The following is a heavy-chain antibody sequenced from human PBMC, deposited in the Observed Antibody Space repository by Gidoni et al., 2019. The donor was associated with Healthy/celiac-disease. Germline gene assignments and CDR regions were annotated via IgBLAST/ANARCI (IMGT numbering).Heavy chain of an antibody. Sequence: QVQLVESGGGVVQPGRSLRLSCAASGFTFSSYGMHWVRQAPGKGLEWVAVIWYDGSNKYYADSVKGRFTISRDNSKNTLYLQMNSLRAEDTAVYYCARGPRGYSGSYLYWGQGTLVTVSS. CDR2: IWYDGSNK. V-gene: IGHV3-33*01. CDR1: GFTFSSYG. CDR3: ARGPRGYSGSYLY. D-gene: IGHD1-26*01. J-gene: IGHJ4*02.